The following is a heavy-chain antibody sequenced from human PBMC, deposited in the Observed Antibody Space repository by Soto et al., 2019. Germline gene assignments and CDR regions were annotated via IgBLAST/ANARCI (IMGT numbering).Heavy chain of an antibody. Sequence: GGSLRLSCAASGFTFSSYAMSWVRQAPGKGLEWVSAISGSGGSTYYADSVKGRFTISRDNSKSALYLQMNSLRAEEPAVYYCAKRFHDGIAAAGSEYYFDYCGQGTLVTVS. CDR2: ISGSGGST. V-gene: IGHV3-23*01. J-gene: IGHJ4*02. CDR3: AKRFHDGIAAAGSEYYFDY. CDR1: GFTFSSYA. D-gene: IGHD6-13*01.